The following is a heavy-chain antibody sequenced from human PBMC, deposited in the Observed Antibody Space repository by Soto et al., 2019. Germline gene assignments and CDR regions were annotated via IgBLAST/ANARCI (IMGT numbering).Heavy chain of an antibody. V-gene: IGHV4-61*08. Sequence: SETLSLTCTVSGGSVSSGGYYWSWIRQPPGKGLDWIAYIYHSGSTNYNPSLKSRVTISVDTSKNQVSLKLGSVTAADTAVYYCASGGYYEYFPQWGQGAVVTVSS. CDR2: IYHSGST. CDR3: ASGGYYEYFPQ. D-gene: IGHD5-18*01. J-gene: IGHJ1*01. CDR1: GGSVSSGGYY.